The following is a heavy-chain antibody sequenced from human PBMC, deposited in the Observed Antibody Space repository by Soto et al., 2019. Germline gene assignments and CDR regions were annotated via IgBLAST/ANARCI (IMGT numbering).Heavy chain of an antibody. CDR2: IIPIFGTA. D-gene: IGHD3-22*01. CDR1: GGTFSSYA. V-gene: IGHV1-69*01. J-gene: IGHJ6*02. CDR3: VSSGYSYGMDV. Sequence: SVKVSCKASGGTFSSYAISWLRQAPGQGLEWMGGIIPIFGTANYAQKFQGRVTITADESTSTAYMELSSLRSEDTAVYYCVSSGYSYGMDVWGQGTTVTVSS.